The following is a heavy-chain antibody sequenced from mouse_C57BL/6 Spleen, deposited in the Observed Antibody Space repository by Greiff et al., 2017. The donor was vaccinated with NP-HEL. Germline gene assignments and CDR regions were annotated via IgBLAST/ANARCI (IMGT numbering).Heavy chain of an antibody. D-gene: IGHD2-1*01. CDR1: GYTFPSYW. CDR2: IYPGSGST. Sequence: QVQLQQPGAELVKPGASVKMSCKASGYTFPSYWITWVKQRPGQGLEGIGDIYPGSGSTNYNEKFKSKATLTVDTSSSTAYMQLSSLTSEDSAVYYCARRIYYGNYFDYWGQGTTLTVSS. CDR3: ARRIYYGNYFDY. V-gene: IGHV1-55*01. J-gene: IGHJ2*01.